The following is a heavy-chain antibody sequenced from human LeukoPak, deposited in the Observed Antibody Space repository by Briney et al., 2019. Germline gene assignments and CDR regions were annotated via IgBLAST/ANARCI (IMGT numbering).Heavy chain of an antibody. CDR1: GFTFSSYS. J-gene: IGHJ5*02. D-gene: IGHD2-15*01. CDR2: ISSSSSTI. CDR3: ASLWDRWLLKKYNWFDP. Sequence: PGGSLRLSCAASGFTFSSYSMNWVRQAPGKGLEWVSYISSSSSTIYYADSVKGRFTISRDNAKNSLYLQMNSLRAEDTAVYYCASLWDRWLLKKYNWFDPWGQGTLVTVSS. V-gene: IGHV3-48*01.